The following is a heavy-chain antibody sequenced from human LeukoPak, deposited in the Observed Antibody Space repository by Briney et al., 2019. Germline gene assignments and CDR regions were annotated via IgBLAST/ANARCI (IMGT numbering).Heavy chain of an antibody. Sequence: PGGSLRLSCAASGFIFSTYSMTWIRQAPGKGLEWLSYISSSGSTIYYADSVRGRFTISRDNAKNSLYLQMNSLRAEDTAVYYCARARDYFDYWGQGTLVTVSS. J-gene: IGHJ4*02. CDR1: GFIFSTYS. CDR3: ARARDYFDY. V-gene: IGHV3-48*04. CDR2: ISSSGSTI.